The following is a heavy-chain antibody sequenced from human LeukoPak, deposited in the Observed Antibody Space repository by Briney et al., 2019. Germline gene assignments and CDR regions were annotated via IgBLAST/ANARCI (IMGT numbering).Heavy chain of an antibody. CDR2: VSFDGSKK. V-gene: IGHV3-30-3*01. CDR1: GFTFSNYA. CDR3: TRAKRGPFDY. J-gene: IGHJ4*01. Sequence: GGSLRLSCAASGFTFSNYAIHWVRQAPGKGLDWVAVVSFDGSKKYYADSVKGRFTISRDNSKNTLYLQMNTLRPDDTAVYYCTRAKRGPFDYWGQGTLVTVSS.